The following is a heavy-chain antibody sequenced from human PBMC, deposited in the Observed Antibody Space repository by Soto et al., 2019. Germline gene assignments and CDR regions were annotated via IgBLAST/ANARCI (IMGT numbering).Heavy chain of an antibody. CDR2: ISYDGSNK. D-gene: IGHD6-6*01. V-gene: IGHV3-30-3*01. CDR3: ARDPEYRSSFDYYYGMDV. J-gene: IGHJ6*02. Sequence: QVQLVESGGGVVQPGRSLRLSCAASGFTFSSYAMHWVRQAPGKGLEWVPVISYDGSNKYYADSVKGRFTISRDNSKNTLYLQMNSLRAEDTAVCYCARDPEYRSSFDYYYGMDVWGQGTTVTVSS. CDR1: GFTFSSYA.